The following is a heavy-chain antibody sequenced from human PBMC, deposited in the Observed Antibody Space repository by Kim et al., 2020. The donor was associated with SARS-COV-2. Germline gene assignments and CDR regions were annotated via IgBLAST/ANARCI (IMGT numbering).Heavy chain of an antibody. D-gene: IGHD2-21*02. CDR2: ISYDGSNK. J-gene: IGHJ6*01. CDR1: GFSFSRCA. CDR3: ARDAWLLLLGVTYYY. Sequence: GGSLRLSCAASGFSFSRCAMHWVRQAPGKGLEWVAVISYDGSNKYYADSVKGRFTLSRDNSKNTLYLQMKSLRGEDTALYYCARDAWLLLLGVTYYY. V-gene: IGHV3-30-3*01.